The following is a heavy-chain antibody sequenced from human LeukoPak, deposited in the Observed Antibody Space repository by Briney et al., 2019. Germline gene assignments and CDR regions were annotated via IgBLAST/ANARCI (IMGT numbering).Heavy chain of an antibody. J-gene: IGHJ4*02. Sequence: SVKVSCKASGGTFSSYAISWVRQAPGQGLEWMGGIIPIFGTANYAQKFQGRVTITTDESTSTAYMELSSLRSEDTAVYYCATPRDGYNYRTFNYWSQGTLVTVSS. D-gene: IGHD5-24*01. V-gene: IGHV1-69*05. CDR1: GGTFSSYA. CDR3: ATPRDGYNYRTFNY. CDR2: IIPIFGTA.